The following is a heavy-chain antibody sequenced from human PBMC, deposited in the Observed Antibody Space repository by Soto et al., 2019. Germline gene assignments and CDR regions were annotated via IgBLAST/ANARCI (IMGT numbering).Heavy chain of an antibody. V-gene: IGHV3-23*01. Sequence: GSLLLSCVVSGFTFSSSAINWVRQAPGKGLEWVSTISGSGVAKFYADSVKGRFTISRDNSNNTVSLQMNSLRAEDAAVYYCAKDRSPGATTWNVYWGQGTLVTVSS. CDR3: AKDRSPGATTWNVY. CDR2: ISGSGVAK. J-gene: IGHJ1*01. CDR1: GFTFSSSA. D-gene: IGHD1-1*01.